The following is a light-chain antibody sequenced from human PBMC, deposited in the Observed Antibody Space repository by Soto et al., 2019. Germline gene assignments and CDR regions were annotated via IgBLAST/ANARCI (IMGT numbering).Light chain of an antibody. CDR3: QQSYSTLT. CDR2: RAS. Sequence: IVMTQSPATLSVSPWERATLSCRASQNIYSNVAWYQQRPGQAPRLLIYRASTRATGIPARFSGSGSGTDFTLTISSLQPEDFATYYCQQSYSTLTFGGGTKVDIK. J-gene: IGKJ4*01. CDR1: QNIYSN. V-gene: IGKV3-15*01.